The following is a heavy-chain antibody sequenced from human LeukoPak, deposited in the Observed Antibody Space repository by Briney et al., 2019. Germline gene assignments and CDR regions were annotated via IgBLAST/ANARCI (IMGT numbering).Heavy chain of an antibody. CDR2: TSGSGATT. Sequence: PGGSLRLSCAASGFTFSSCAMTWVRQAPGKGLEWVSSTSGSGATTYYADSVKGRFTISRDNSNNTVYLQMNSLRAEDTAVYYCAKDQSRVGASDPFDYWGQGMQVGVSS. V-gene: IGHV3-23*01. D-gene: IGHD1-26*01. CDR3: AKDQSRVGASDPFDY. CDR1: GFTFSSCA. J-gene: IGHJ4*02.